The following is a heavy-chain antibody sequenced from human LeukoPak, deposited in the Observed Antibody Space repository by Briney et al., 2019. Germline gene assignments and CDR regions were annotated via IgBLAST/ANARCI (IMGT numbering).Heavy chain of an antibody. Sequence: GGSLRLSCAASGFTFSYYAMAWVRQAPGKGLEWVSVISNRGGTTYYADSVKGRFTISRDNSKNTLFLQTNSLRAEDTAIYFCVKDRRRTGGWYAFDYWGQGTLVTVSS. CDR2: ISNRGGTT. J-gene: IGHJ4*02. V-gene: IGHV3-23*01. CDR1: GFTFSYYA. D-gene: IGHD6-19*01. CDR3: VKDRRRTGGWYAFDY.